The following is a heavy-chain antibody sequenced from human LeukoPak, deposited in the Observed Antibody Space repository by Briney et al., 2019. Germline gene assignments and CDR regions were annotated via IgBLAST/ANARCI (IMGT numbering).Heavy chain of an antibody. CDR2: IGGRGAST. Sequence: GGSLRLSCAASGFTFSGHAMNWVRLAPGKGLEWVSGIGGRGASTHYADAVRGRFTISRDNSRDTLYLQIDGLRVEDTAIYYCARDGKLGTSWFLDHWGQGVLVTVSS. D-gene: IGHD6-13*01. CDR3: ARDGKLGTSWFLDH. J-gene: IGHJ4*02. V-gene: IGHV3-23*01. CDR1: GFTFSGHA.